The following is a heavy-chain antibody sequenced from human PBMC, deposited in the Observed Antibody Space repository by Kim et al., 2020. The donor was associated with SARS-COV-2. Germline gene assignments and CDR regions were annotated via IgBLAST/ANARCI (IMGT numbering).Heavy chain of an antibody. J-gene: IGHJ5*02. CDR3: TSSWGDRGWFDP. Sequence: GGSLRLSCAASGFTFSSYGMHWVRQAPGKGLEWVAVIWYDGSNKYYADSVKGRFTISRDNSKNTLYLQMNSLRAEDTAVYYCTSSWGDRGWFDPWGQGTLVTVSS. V-gene: IGHV3-33*01. CDR1: GFTFSSYG. CDR2: IWYDGSNK. D-gene: IGHD2-21*02.